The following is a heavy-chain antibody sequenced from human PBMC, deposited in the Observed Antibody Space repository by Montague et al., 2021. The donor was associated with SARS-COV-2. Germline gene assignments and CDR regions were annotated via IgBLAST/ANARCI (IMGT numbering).Heavy chain of an antibody. CDR1: GFTFGDYA. CDR3: AKDFDYYDSSGYFDY. V-gene: IGHV3-9*01. CDR2: ITWDSGTI. Sequence: SLSLSWAASGFTFGDYAIHWVRQAPGKGPEWVSGITWDSGTIDYADSVKGRFTISRDNAKNSLYLQMNSLRVEDTALYYCAKDFDYYDSSGYFDYWGQGTLVTVSS. J-gene: IGHJ4*02. D-gene: IGHD3-22*01.